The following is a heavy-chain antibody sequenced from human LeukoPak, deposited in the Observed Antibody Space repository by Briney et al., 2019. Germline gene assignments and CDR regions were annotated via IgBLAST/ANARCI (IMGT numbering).Heavy chain of an antibody. Sequence: PSETLSPTCTVSGGSLSSYYWSWIRQPAGKGLEWIGRIYTSGSTNYNPSLKSRGTMSVDTSKNQCSLKLSSVTAADTAVYYCARQRTYYDILTGYYQYYFDYWGQGTLVTVSS. CDR1: GGSLSSYY. V-gene: IGHV4-4*07. CDR3: ARQRTYYDILTGYYQYYFDY. D-gene: IGHD3-9*01. CDR2: IYTSGST. J-gene: IGHJ4*02.